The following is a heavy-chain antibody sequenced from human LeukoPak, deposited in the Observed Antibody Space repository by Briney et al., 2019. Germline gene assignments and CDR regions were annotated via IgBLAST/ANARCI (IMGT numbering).Heavy chain of an antibody. D-gene: IGHD4-17*01. CDR1: GYTFTGYY. J-gene: IGHJ4*02. CDR3: ARGNPTSYSDILYYFDY. V-gene: IGHV1-46*01. CDR2: INPSGGST. Sequence: GASVKVSCKASGYTFTGYYMHWVRQAPGQGLEWMGIINPSGGSTSYAREFQGRVTMTRDTSTTTVYMELSSLRSVDTAVYFCARGNPTSYSDILYYFDYWGQGTLVTVSS.